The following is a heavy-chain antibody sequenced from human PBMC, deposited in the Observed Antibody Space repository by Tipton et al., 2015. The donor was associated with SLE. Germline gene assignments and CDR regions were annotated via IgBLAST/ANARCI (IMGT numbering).Heavy chain of an antibody. D-gene: IGHD1-26*01. CDR2: ISAYNGNT. CDR1: GYTFTSYG. Sequence: QLVQSGPEVKKPGASVKVSCKASGYTFTSYGISWVRQAPGQGLEWMGWISAYNGNTNYAQKLQGRVTMTTDTSTSTAYMELRSLTSGDTAVYYCARDRRSYYDYYYGMDVWGQGTTVTVSS. J-gene: IGHJ6*02. V-gene: IGHV1-18*01. CDR3: ARDRRSYYDYYYGMDV.